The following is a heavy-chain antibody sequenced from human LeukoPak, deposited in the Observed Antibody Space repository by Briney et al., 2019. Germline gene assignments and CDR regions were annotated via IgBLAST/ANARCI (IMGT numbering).Heavy chain of an antibody. CDR3: ARGSLVRGAFDI. CDR1: GGSISSDY. Sequence: SETLSLTCTVSGGSISSDYWSWIRQPPGKGLEWIGYIYYSGSTNYNPSLKSRVTISVDTSKNQFSLKLSSVTAADTAVYYCARGSLVRGAFDIWGQGTMLTVSS. CDR2: IYYSGST. J-gene: IGHJ3*02. D-gene: IGHD3-10*01. V-gene: IGHV4-59*01.